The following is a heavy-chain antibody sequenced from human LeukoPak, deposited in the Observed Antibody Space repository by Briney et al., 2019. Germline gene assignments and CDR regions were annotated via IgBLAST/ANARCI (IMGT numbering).Heavy chain of an antibody. CDR2: ISGSGGST. CDR3: AKSGNSAAAERYYYYYGMDV. Sequence: GGSLRLSCAASGFTFSSYAMSWVRQAPGKGLEWVSAISGSGGSTYYADSVKGRFTISRDNSKNALYLQMNSLSAEDTAVYYCAKSGNSAAAERYYYYYGMDVWGQGTTVTVSS. D-gene: IGHD2-2*01. CDR1: GFTFSSYA. V-gene: IGHV3-23*01. J-gene: IGHJ6*02.